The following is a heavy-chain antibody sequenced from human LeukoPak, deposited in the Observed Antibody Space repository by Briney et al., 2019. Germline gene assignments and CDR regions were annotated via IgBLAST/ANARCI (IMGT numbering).Heavy chain of an antibody. CDR2: IYYSGST. CDR3: ARRPRNDILTGTPFDY. Sequence: SQTLSLTCTVSGGSISSGGYYWSWIRQHPGKGLEWIGYIYYSGSTYYNPSLKSRVTISVDTSKNQFSLKLRSVTAADTAVYYCARRPRNDILTGTPFDYWGQGILVTVSS. V-gene: IGHV4-31*03. CDR1: GGSISSGGYY. D-gene: IGHD3-9*01. J-gene: IGHJ4*02.